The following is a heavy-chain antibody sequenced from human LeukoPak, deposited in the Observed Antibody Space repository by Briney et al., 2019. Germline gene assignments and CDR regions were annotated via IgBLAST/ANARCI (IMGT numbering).Heavy chain of an antibody. V-gene: IGHV3-23*01. CDR1: GFTFSSYA. Sequence: PGGSLRLSCAASGFTFSSYAMSWVRQAPGKGLEWVSAISGSGGSTYYADSVKGRFTISRDNSKNTLYLQMNSLRAEDTAVYYCARAAKSGGLVCGGDCFVDYWGQGTLVTVSS. D-gene: IGHD2-21*02. J-gene: IGHJ4*02. CDR2: ISGSGGST. CDR3: ARAAKSGGLVCGGDCFVDY.